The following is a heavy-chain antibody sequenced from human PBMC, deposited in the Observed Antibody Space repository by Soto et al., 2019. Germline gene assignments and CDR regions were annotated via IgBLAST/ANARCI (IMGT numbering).Heavy chain of an antibody. CDR2: IYYSGNT. Sequence: SENLCLTCTGSAGSVSRGDYSWSCIRQPPGKGLEWIGYIYYSGNTNYNPSLKSRVLISGDTSKNLFSLKLPSVTAADTAVYYCARIPVDTSMIYWLDPWGQGTLVTVS. CDR3: ARIPVDTSMIYWLDP. J-gene: IGHJ5*02. V-gene: IGHV4-61*08. CDR1: AGSVSRGDYS. D-gene: IGHD5-18*01.